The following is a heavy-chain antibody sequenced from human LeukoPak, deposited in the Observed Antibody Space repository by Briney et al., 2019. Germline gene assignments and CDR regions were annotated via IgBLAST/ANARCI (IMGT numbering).Heavy chain of an antibody. Sequence: SETLSLTCTVSGGSISYHSWSWIRQTPVKGLEWIANTYDNGNTDYSPSPQSRVTISTDTSETQFSLRLKSVTAADTAVYYCARLGGAATGAPPYYYYYVDVWGKGTTVTVSS. CDR2: TYDNGNT. V-gene: IGHV4-59*11. J-gene: IGHJ6*03. CDR3: ARLGGAATGAPPYYYYYVDV. CDR1: GGSISYHS. D-gene: IGHD1-26*01.